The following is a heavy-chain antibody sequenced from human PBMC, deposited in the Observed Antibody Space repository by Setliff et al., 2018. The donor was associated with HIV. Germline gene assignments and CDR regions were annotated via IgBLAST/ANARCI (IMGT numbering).Heavy chain of an antibody. D-gene: IGHD3-3*01. Sequence: GGSLRLSCAASGFTFRNYKFNWVRQAPGRGLEWVSSISIHSGGSTYYADSVKGRFIISRDNSKNTLYLRMNSLRAEDTAVYYCARDYLYYNLYNGSPVYGMDVWGQGTTVTVSS. V-gene: IGHV3-66*01. CDR1: GFTFRNYK. J-gene: IGHJ6*02. CDR2: IHSGGST. CDR3: ARDYLYYNLYNGSPVYGMDV.